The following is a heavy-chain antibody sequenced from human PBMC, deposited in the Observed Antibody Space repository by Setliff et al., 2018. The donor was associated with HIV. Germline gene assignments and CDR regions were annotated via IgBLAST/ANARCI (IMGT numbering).Heavy chain of an antibody. Sequence: LSLTCDVSGFSISSRYYWGWIRQSPGQGLDWIGEIHPSGNTYYNPSLQSRVTISVDTSKNQFSLNLSSVTAADTAVYYCARGLDSAKIHYWGQGTLVTVSS. V-gene: IGHV4-38-2*01. D-gene: IGHD6-25*01. CDR1: GFSISSRYY. CDR3: ARGLDSAKIHY. CDR2: IHPSGNT. J-gene: IGHJ4*02.